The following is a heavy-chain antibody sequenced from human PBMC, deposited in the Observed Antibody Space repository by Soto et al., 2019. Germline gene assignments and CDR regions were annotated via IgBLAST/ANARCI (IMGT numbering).Heavy chain of an antibody. CDR3: ASLLAAGGHFDY. CDR2: IIPIFGTA. D-gene: IGHD3-10*01. V-gene: IGHV1-69*13. Sequence: SVKVSCKASGGTFSSYAISWVRQAPGQGLEWMGGIIPIFGTANYAQKFQGRVTITADESTSTAYMELSSLRSEDTAVYYCASLLAAGGHFDYWGQGTLVTVSS. J-gene: IGHJ4*02. CDR1: GGTFSSYA.